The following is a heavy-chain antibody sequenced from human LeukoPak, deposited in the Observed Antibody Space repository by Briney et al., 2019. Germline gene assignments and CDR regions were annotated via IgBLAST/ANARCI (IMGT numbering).Heavy chain of an antibody. CDR2: TNHSGST. CDR3: ARGVHYYHSSGYLGY. Sequence: SETLSLTCAVYGGSFSGYYWSWIRQPPGKGLEWIGETNHSGSTNYNPSLKSRVTISVDTSKNQFSLKLSSVTAADTAVYYCARGVHYYHSSGYLGYWGQGTLVTVSS. V-gene: IGHV4-34*01. D-gene: IGHD3-22*01. J-gene: IGHJ4*02. CDR1: GGSFSGYY.